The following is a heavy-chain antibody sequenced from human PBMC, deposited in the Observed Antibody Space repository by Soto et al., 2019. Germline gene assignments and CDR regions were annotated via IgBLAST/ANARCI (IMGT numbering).Heavy chain of an antibody. CDR1: GGSISSGGYY. D-gene: IGHD4-17*01. CDR2: IYYSGST. CDR3: ARDHPPPDYGDYGAFDI. J-gene: IGHJ3*02. V-gene: IGHV4-31*03. Sequence: QVQLQESGPGLVKPSQTLSLTCTVSGGSISSGGYYWSWIRQHPGKGLEWIGYIYYSGSTYYNPSLKSRVSISVDTSKNQFSLKLSSVTAADTAVYYCARDHPPPDYGDYGAFDIWGQGTMVTVSS.